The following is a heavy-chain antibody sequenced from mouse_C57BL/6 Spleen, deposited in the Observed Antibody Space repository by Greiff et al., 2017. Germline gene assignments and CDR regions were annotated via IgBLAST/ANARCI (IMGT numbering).Heavy chain of an antibody. CDR2: IYPGDGDT. CDR3: ARDYSNSFYAMDY. CDR1: GYAFSSYW. J-gene: IGHJ4*01. D-gene: IGHD2-5*01. V-gene: IGHV1-80*01. Sequence: QVQLQQSGAELVKPGASVKISCKASGYAFSSYWMNWVKQRPGKGLEWIGQIYPGDGDTNYNGKFKGNATLTADKSSSTAYMQLSSLTSEDSAVYFCARDYSNSFYAMDYWGQGTSVTVAS.